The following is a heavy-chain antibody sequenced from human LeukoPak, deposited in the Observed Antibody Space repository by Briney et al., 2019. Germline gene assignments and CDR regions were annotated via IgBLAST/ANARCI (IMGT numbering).Heavy chain of an antibody. V-gene: IGHV1-69*04. Sequence: SVKVSCKVSGGTFSSYTISWVRQAPGQGLEWMGRIIPILGIANYAQKFQGRVTITADKSTSTAYMELSSLRSEDTAVYYCARDHYGDYEFDYWGQGTLVTVSS. CDR1: GGTFSSYT. J-gene: IGHJ4*02. D-gene: IGHD4-17*01. CDR3: ARDHYGDYEFDY. CDR2: IIPILGIA.